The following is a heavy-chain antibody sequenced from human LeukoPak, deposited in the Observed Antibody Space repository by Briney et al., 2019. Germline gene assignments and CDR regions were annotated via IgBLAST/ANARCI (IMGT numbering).Heavy chain of an antibody. CDR3: AREGTHRRGIVVVPARFDY. CDR2: IYYSGST. V-gene: IGHV4-39*07. D-gene: IGHD2-2*01. J-gene: IGHJ4*02. CDR1: GGSISSSSYY. Sequence: SETLSLTCTVSGGSISSSSYYWGWIRQPPGKGLEWIGSIYYSGSTYYNPSFKSRVTISVDTSKNQFSLKLSYVTAADTAVYYCAREGTHRRGIVVVPARFDYWGQGTLVTVSS.